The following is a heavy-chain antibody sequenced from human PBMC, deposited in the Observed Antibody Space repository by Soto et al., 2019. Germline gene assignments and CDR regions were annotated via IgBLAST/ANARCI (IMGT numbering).Heavy chain of an antibody. CDR3: ARLPLQPLAAAGTFYYYYGMDV. J-gene: IGHJ6*02. V-gene: IGHV5-51*01. CDR2: IYPGDSDT. CDR1: GYSFTSYW. D-gene: IGHD6-13*01. Sequence: GESLKISCKGSGYSFTSYWIGWVRQMPGKGLEWMGIIYPGDSDTRYSPSFQGQVTISADKSISTACLQWSSLKASDTAMYYCARLPLQPLAAAGTFYYYYGMDVWGQGTTVTAP.